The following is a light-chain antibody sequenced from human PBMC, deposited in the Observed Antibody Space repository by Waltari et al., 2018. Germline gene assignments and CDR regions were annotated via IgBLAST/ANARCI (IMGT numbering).Light chain of an antibody. CDR1: QSVSSN. CDR2: GAS. CDR3: QQSSNWPRT. J-gene: IGKJ1*01. V-gene: IGKV3-15*01. Sequence: EIVMTQSPATLSVSPGGRATLSCRASQSVSSNLAWYQQKPGQAPRLLIYGASTRATGIPARFSGSGSGTEFTLTISSLQSEDFAVYYCQQSSNWPRTFGQGP.